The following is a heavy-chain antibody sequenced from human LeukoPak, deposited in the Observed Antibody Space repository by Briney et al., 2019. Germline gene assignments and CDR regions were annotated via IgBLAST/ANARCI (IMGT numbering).Heavy chain of an antibody. Sequence: GGSLRLSCAASGFTFSNYAMNWVRQAPGKGLEWVSTISGGGGTTYYADSVKGRFTISRDNSKNTLYLQMNSLRAEDTAVYYCARGARGDYEFRLDYWGQGTLVTVSS. D-gene: IGHD4-17*01. V-gene: IGHV3-23*01. CDR2: ISGGGGTT. CDR3: ARGARGDYEFRLDY. CDR1: GFTFSNYA. J-gene: IGHJ4*02.